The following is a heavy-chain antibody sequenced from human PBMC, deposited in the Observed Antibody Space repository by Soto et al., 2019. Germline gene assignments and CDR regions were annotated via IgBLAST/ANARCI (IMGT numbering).Heavy chain of an antibody. V-gene: IGHV3-74*01. CDR3: ARSAPTTTIFGVVQPNPDDF. CDR2: INSDGSST. J-gene: IGHJ4*02. D-gene: IGHD3-3*01. Sequence: QLGGSLRLSCAASGLTFSSYWMHWVRQTPGKGLVWVSRINSDGSSTTYADSVKGRFTISRDNAKNTLYLQMNSLRVEDTAVYYCARSAPTTTIFGVVQPNPDDFWGQGTLVTVSS. CDR1: GLTFSSYW.